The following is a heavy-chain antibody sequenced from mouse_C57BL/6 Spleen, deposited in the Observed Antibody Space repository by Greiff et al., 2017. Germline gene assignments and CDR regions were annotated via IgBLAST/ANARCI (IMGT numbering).Heavy chain of an antibody. J-gene: IGHJ2*01. Sequence: EVMLVESGGDLVKPGGSLKLSCAASGFTFSSYGMSWVRQTPDKRLEWVATISSGGSYTYYPDSVKGRFTISRDNAKNTLYLQMSSLKSEDTAMYYCARHTDVYFDYWGQGTTLTVSS. V-gene: IGHV5-6*01. CDR2: ISSGGSYT. CDR3: ARHTDVYFDY. CDR1: GFTFSSYG.